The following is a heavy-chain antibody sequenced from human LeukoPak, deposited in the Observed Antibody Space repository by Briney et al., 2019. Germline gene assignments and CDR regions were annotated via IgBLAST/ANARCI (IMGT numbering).Heavy chain of an antibody. CDR1: GGSISSGGYY. V-gene: IGHV4-30-2*01. Sequence: SQTLSLTCTVSGGSISSGGYYWSWIRQPPGKGLEWIGYIYHSGSTYYNPSLKSRVTISVDRSKNQFSLKLSSVTAADTAVYYCAREGIGRIFDYWGQGTLVTVSS. CDR2: IYHSGST. J-gene: IGHJ4*02. CDR3: AREGIGRIFDY.